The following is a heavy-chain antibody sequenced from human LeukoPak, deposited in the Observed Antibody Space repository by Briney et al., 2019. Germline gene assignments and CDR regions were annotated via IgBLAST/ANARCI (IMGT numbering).Heavy chain of an antibody. D-gene: IGHD3-10*01. Sequence: SETLSLTCTVSAGSISSGGYYWSWIRQHPGKGQEWIGYIYYSGSTYYNPSLKSRVTISVDTSKNQFSLKLSSVTAADTAVYYCARDLALGGAFDIWGQGTMVTVSS. CDR3: ARDLALGGAFDI. V-gene: IGHV4-31*03. CDR1: AGSISSGGYY. J-gene: IGHJ3*02. CDR2: IYYSGST.